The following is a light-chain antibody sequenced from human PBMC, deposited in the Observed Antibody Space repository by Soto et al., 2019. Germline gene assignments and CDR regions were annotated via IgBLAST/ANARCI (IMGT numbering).Light chain of an antibody. V-gene: IGKV3-15*01. CDR3: QQYNNWPPLT. J-gene: IGKJ4*01. CDR2: AAS. CDR1: QSVSNN. Sequence: IVMTQSPATLSVSPGGRVTLSCRASQSVSNNLAWYQQKPGQAPRLLIYAASTRATGLPARFSGSGSGTQFTLTISSLQSEDFAVYYCQQYNNWPPLTFGGGTKVEIK.